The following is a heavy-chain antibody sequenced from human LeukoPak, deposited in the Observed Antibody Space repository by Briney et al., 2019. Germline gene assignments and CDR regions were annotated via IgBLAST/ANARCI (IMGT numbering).Heavy chain of an antibody. D-gene: IGHD4-17*01. Sequence: GGSLRLSCAASGFTFSSYWMSWVRQAPGKGPEWVANIKQDGSEKYYVDSVKGRFTISRDNAKNSLYLQMNSLRAEDTAVYYCARERYGDYVLDAFDIWGQGTMVTVSS. J-gene: IGHJ3*02. V-gene: IGHV3-7*03. CDR3: ARERYGDYVLDAFDI. CDR1: GFTFSSYW. CDR2: IKQDGSEK.